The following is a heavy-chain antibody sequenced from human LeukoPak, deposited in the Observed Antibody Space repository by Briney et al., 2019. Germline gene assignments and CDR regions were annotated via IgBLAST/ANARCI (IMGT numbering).Heavy chain of an antibody. CDR3: ARERGNSYGYDY. CDR1: GFTFSSYE. D-gene: IGHD5-18*01. Sequence: PGGSLRLSCAASGFTFSSYEMNWVRQAPGKGLEWVSYIGSSGSTIYYADSVKGRFTISRDNAKNSLYLQMNSLRAEDTAVYYCARERGNSYGYDYWGQGTLVTVSS. CDR2: IGSSGSTI. J-gene: IGHJ4*02. V-gene: IGHV3-48*03.